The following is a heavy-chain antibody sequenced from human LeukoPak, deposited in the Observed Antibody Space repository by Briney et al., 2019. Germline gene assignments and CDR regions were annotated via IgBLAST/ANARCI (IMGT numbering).Heavy chain of an antibody. J-gene: IGHJ5*02. V-gene: IGHV1-3*01. CDR3: ARSAIRPQGWFDP. CDR2: INAGNGNT. D-gene: IGHD6-6*01. CDR1: GYPYTSYA. Sequence: ASVKVSCKASGYPYTSYAMHWVRQAPGQRLEWMGWINAGNGNTKYSQKFQSRVTITRDTSASTAYMELSSLRSEDTAVYYCARSAIRPQGWFDPWGQGTLVTVSS.